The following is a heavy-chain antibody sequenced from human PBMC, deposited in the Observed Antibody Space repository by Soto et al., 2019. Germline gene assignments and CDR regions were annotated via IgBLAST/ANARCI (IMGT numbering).Heavy chain of an antibody. CDR1: GGSFSGYY. J-gene: IGHJ4*02. Sequence: SETLSLTCAVYGGSFSGYYWSWIRQPPGKGLEWIGEINHSGSTNYNPSLKSRVTISVDTSKNQFSLKLSSVTAADTAVYYCARGRSSGSYYTFDYWGQGTLVTVSS. CDR2: INHSGST. CDR3: ARGRSSGSYYTFDY. V-gene: IGHV4-34*01. D-gene: IGHD1-26*01.